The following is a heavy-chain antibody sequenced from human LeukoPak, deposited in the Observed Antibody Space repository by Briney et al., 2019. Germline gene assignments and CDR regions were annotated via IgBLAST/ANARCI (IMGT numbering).Heavy chain of an antibody. CDR3: AELGITMIGGV. V-gene: IGHV3-48*03. CDR2: ISSSGSAI. Sequence: PGGSLRLSCAASGFTFSSYEMNWVRQAPGKGLEWVSYISSSGSAIYYADSVKGRFTISRDNSKNSLYLQMNSLRAEDTAVYYCAELGITMIGGVWGKGTTVTISS. D-gene: IGHD3-10*02. J-gene: IGHJ6*04. CDR1: GFTFSSYE.